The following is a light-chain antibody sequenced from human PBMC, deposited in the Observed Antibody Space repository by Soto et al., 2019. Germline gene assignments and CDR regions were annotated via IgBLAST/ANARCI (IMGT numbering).Light chain of an antibody. J-gene: IGLJ1*01. CDR2: GVS. CDR1: SSDVGNYDY. V-gene: IGLV2-14*01. Sequence: SVLTQPASVSGSPGQSITISCTGTSSDVGNYDYVSWYQQYPGKAPKLVIYGVSYRPSGVSNRFSGSKSGNTASLTISGLQAEDEADYYCCSWTTGSTLYVFGTGTKVTVL. CDR3: CSWTTGSTLYV.